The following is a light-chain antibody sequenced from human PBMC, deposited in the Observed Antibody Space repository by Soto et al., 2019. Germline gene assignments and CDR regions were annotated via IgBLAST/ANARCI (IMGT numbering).Light chain of an antibody. J-gene: IGLJ1*01. CDR1: SSDVGGYNY. Sequence: QSVLTQPASASGPPGQSITISCTGTSSDVGGYNYVSWYQQHPGKAPKLMIYDVSNRPSGVSNRFSGSKSGNTASLTISGLQAEDEADYYCSSYTSSLYVFGTGTKVTVL. CDR2: DVS. V-gene: IGLV2-14*01. CDR3: SSYTSSLYV.